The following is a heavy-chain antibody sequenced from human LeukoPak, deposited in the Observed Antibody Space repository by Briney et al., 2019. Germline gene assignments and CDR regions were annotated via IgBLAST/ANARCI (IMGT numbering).Heavy chain of an antibody. V-gene: IGHV1-2*04. D-gene: IGHD3-10*01. J-gene: IGHJ6*02. Sequence: ASVKVSCKASGYTFTSYGISWVRQAPGQGLEWMGWINPNSGGTNYAQKFQGWVTMTRDTSISTAYMELSRLRSDDTAVYYCARDMVRGVTFRKGVNYGMDVWGQGTTVTVSS. CDR1: GYTFTSYG. CDR3: ARDMVRGVTFRKGVNYGMDV. CDR2: INPNSGGT.